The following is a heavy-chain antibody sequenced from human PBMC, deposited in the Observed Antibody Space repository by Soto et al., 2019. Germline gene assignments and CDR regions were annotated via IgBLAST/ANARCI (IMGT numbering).Heavy chain of an antibody. CDR1: GFTFSSYA. J-gene: IGHJ1*01. CDR2: ISGSGGST. Sequence: EVQLLESGGGLVQPGGSLRLSCAASGFTFSSYAMSWVRQAPGKGLEWVSAISGSGGSTYYADSVKGRFTISRDNSKNTLYLQMNRLRAEGTAVYYCGEWSGEGVRGVMLFWGQGTLFTVSS. CDR3: GEWSGEGVRGVMLF. D-gene: IGHD3-10*01. V-gene: IGHV3-23*01.